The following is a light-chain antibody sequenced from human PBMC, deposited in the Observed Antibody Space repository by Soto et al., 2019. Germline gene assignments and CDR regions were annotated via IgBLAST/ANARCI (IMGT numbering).Light chain of an antibody. CDR1: QSLSSDD. Sequence: EIVLTQSPASLSLSPGETATLSCRASQSLSSDDFAWYQQKPGQAPKLLIYSTSRRMSGIPDRFTASGSGTDFTLTISRLEPEDFAVYDCQKYDNLPCTFGQGTKLEIK. CDR2: STS. CDR3: QKYDNLPCT. V-gene: IGKV3-20*01. J-gene: IGKJ2*02.